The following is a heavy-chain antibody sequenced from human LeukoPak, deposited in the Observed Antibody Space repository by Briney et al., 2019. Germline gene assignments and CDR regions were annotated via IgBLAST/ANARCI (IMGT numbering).Heavy chain of an antibody. CDR1: GRSISSGSYY. CDR2: IYTSGST. CDR3: ARDFGYYGSGSRGFVFDP. Sequence: KSSETLSLTCTVSGRSISSGSYYWSWIRQPAGKGLEWIGRIYTSGSTNYNPSLKSRVPISVDTSKNQFSLKLSSVTAADTAVYYCARDFGYYGSGSRGFVFDPWGQGTLVTVSS. D-gene: IGHD3-10*01. J-gene: IGHJ5*02. V-gene: IGHV4-61*02.